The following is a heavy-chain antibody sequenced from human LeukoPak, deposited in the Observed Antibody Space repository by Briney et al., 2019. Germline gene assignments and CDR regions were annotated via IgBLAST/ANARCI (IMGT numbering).Heavy chain of an antibody. V-gene: IGHV1-69*04. CDR2: IIPILGIA. CDR3: ARGPPGSSFDI. J-gene: IGHJ3*02. CDR1: GYTFSNYD. D-gene: IGHD2-15*01. Sequence: SVKVSCKASGYTFSNYDINWVRQAPGQGLEWMGRIIPILGIANYAQKFQGRVTITADKSTSTAYMELSSPRSEDTAVYYCARGPPGSSFDIWGQGTIVTVSS.